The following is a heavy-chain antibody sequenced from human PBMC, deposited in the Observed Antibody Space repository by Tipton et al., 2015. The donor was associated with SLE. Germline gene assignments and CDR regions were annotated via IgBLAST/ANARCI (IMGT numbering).Heavy chain of an antibody. CDR2: INHSGST. D-gene: IGHD6-6*01. J-gene: IGHJ4*02. CDR1: GGSFSGYY. V-gene: IGHV4-34*01. CDR3: ARGRGSSSSGHY. Sequence: TLSLTCAVYGGSFSGYYWSWIRQPPGKGLEWIGEINHSGSTNYNPSLKSRDTISVDTSKNQFSLKLSSVTAADTAVYYCARGRGSSSSGHYWGQGTLVTVSS.